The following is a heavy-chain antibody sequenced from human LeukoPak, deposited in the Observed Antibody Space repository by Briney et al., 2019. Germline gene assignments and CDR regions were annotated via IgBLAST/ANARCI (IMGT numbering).Heavy chain of an antibody. CDR3: AKEEVPNDY. J-gene: IGHJ4*02. Sequence: PGGSLRLSCAASGFTFGTSAMSWVRQAPGKGLEWVSGISISGDRTYYVDSVKGRFTISRDNSKNTLYLQMNSLRAEDTAVYYCAKEEVPNDYWGQGTLVTVSS. V-gene: IGHV3-23*01. D-gene: IGHD1-1*01. CDR1: GFTFGTSA. CDR2: ISISGDRT.